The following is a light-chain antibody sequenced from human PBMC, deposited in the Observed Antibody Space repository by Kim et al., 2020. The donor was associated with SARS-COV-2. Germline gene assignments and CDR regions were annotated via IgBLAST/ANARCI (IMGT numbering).Light chain of an antibody. CDR1: SLRSYY. J-gene: IGLJ3*02. Sequence: SSELTQDPAVSVALGQTVRITCQGDSLRSYYATWYQQKSGQAPVLVFYGKDKRPSGIPDRFSGSSSGDTTSLTSTGAQAADEGDYYCETRDSRGKGVFGGGTKLTVL. V-gene: IGLV3-19*01. CDR2: GKD. CDR3: ETRDSRGKGV.